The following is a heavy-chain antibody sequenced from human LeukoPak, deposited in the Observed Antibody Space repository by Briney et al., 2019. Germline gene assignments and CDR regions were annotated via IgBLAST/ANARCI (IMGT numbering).Heavy chain of an antibody. V-gene: IGHV3-23*01. CDR1: GFTFSSYD. J-gene: IGHJ4*02. Sequence: GSLRLSCAASGFTFSSYDMGWVRQAPGKGLEWFSAISDSGTRTYYADSVKGRFTISRDNFKNTLYLQLSSLRAGDTAVYYCAKDSRRTSGWYYFDYWGQGTLVTVSS. CDR3: AKDSRRTSGWYYFDY. CDR2: ISDSGTRT. D-gene: IGHD6-19*01.